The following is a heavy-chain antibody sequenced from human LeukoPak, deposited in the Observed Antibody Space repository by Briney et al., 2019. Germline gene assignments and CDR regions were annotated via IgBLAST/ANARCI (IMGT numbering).Heavy chain of an antibody. CDR1: GFTFTSYAM. CDR2: IYHNGTP. J-gene: IGHJ6*02. CDR3: ATAPILRGEGGEHYKYGMDV. D-gene: IGHD2-2*02. V-gene: IGHV4-4*02. Sequence: GSLRLSCAGSGFTFTSYAMSWVRQSPGKGLEWIGEIYHNGTPNYNPSLKSRVTISADTFKNHFSLKMTSVTAADTAVYYCATAPILRGEGGEHYKYGMDVWGQGTTVIVSS.